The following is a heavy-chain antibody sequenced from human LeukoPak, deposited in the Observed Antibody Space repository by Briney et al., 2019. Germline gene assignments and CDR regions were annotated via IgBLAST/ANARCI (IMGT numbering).Heavy chain of an antibody. CDR1: GFIFSNYA. CDR3: AKDTGPLMITFGGVVISYFDY. J-gene: IGHJ4*02. V-gene: IGHV3-23*01. D-gene: IGHD3-16*01. Sequence: PGGSLGLSCAGSGFIFSNYAMSWVRQAPGKGLEWVSGIKGNGFDTYYADSVKGRFTVSRDNSKNTLSLQMNSLSAEDTAVYYCAKDTGPLMITFGGVVISYFDYWGQGALVTVSS. CDR2: IKGNGFDT.